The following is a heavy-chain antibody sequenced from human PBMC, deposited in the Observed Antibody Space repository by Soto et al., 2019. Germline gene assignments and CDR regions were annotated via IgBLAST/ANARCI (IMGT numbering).Heavy chain of an antibody. V-gene: IGHV3-21*01. CDR1: GLMYSSYS. D-gene: IGHD2-21*01. CDR3: ARVISCGGGTCSSVHQYYGMDV. J-gene: IGHJ6*02. Sequence: EVQLVESGGGLVKPGGSVRLSCVASGLMYSSYSMSWVRQAPGKGLEWVAFISLSGSQINYAASVEGRFTISRDNAKNALYLQMNTVRVEDTAIYYCARVISCGGGTCSSVHQYYGMDVWGPGTTLTVSS. CDR2: ISLSGSQI.